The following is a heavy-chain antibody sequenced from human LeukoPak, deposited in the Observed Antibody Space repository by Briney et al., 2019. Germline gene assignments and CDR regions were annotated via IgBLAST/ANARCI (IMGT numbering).Heavy chain of an antibody. CDR1: GYTFTSYY. D-gene: IGHD5-18*01. CDR3: ARGYSYGFSPDY. CDR2: INPSGGST. Sequence: ASVKVSCKASGYTFTSYYMHWVRQAPGQRLEWMGAINPSGGSTTYAQKFQGRVTVTRDMSTTTVYMELSSLRSEDTAMYYCARGYSYGFSPDYWGQGTLVTVSS. J-gene: IGHJ4*02. V-gene: IGHV1-46*01.